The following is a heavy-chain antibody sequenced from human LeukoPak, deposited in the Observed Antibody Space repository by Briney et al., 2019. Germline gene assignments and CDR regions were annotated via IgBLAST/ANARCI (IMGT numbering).Heavy chain of an antibody. CDR1: GFTFSNDW. CDR3: ASTQTFDN. CDR2: IKQDGSEM. V-gene: IGHV3-7*05. Sequence: GGSLRLSCAASGFTFSNDWMSWVRQAPGKGLEWVANIKQDGSEMYYVDSVKGRFTISRDNAKNSLHLHMNSLRAEDTAVYYCASTQTFDNWGPGTLVTVSS. J-gene: IGHJ4*02.